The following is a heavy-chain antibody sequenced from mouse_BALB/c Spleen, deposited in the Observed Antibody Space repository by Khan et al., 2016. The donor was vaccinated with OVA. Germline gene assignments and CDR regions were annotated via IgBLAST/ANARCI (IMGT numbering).Heavy chain of an antibody. D-gene: IGHD2-3*01. CDR2: IWSDGSS. Sequence: VQLLESGPGLVAPSQSLSLTCTVSGFSLTTYGVHWVRQPPGKGLEWLVVIWSDGSSNYNSVLKYRLRISKDNSKSQVFLKMNSLQTDDAAVYYCARWFDGYSSLYAIDYWGQGTSVTVSS. V-gene: IGHV2-6*02. CDR1: GFSLTTYG. CDR3: ARWFDGYSSLYAIDY. J-gene: IGHJ4*01.